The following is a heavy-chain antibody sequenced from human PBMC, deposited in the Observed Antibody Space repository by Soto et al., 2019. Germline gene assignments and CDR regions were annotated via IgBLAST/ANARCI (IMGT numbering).Heavy chain of an antibody. V-gene: IGHV3-9*01. D-gene: IGHD4-4*01. J-gene: IGHJ5*02. CDR1: GFTFDDYA. CDR3: AISDYSNRNWFDP. CDR2: ISWNSGSI. Sequence: EVQLVESGGGLVQPGRSLRLSCAASGFTFDDYAMHWVRQAPGKGLEWVSGISWNSGSIGYAESVKGRFTISRDNAKNSLYLHMNSLRAEATALYYCAISDYSNRNWFDPWGQGTLVTVSS.